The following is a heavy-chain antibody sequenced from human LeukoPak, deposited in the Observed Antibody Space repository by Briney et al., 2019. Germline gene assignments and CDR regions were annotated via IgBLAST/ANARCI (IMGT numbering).Heavy chain of an antibody. D-gene: IGHD3-22*01. J-gene: IGHJ4*02. CDR2: INHSGGT. CDR1: GGSFSGYY. V-gene: IGHV4-34*01. Sequence: KPSETLSLTCAVYGGSFSGYYWSWIRQPPGKGLEWIGEINHSGGTNYNPSLKSRVTISVDTSKNQFSLKLTSVTAADTAMYYCARKKRAFYYDSRVEYYFDIWGQGTLVTVSS. CDR3: ARKKRAFYYDSRVEYYFDI.